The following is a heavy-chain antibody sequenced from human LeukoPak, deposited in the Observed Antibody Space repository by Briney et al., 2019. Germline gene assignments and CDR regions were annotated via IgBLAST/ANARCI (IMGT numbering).Heavy chain of an antibody. CDR2: IKQDGSEK. Sequence: GGSLRLSCAASGFTFSSYWMSWVRQAPGKGLEWVANIKQDGSEKYYVDSVKGRFTISRDNSKNTLYLHMDSLRAEDTAIYYCARDNYSYRLDLWGQGTLVTVSS. CDR1: GFTFSSYW. D-gene: IGHD2-21*01. J-gene: IGHJ5*02. CDR3: ARDNYSYRLDL. V-gene: IGHV3-7*03.